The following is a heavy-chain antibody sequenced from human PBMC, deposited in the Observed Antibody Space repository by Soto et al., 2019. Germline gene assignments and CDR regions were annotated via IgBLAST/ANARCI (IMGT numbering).Heavy chain of an antibody. CDR2: ISGSGGST. D-gene: IGHD1-26*01. CDR1: GFTLSSYA. CDR3: AKDGEGGSYSTRLHYFDY. J-gene: IGHJ4*02. V-gene: IGHV3-23*01. Sequence: GGSLRLSCAASGFTLSSYAVSWVRQAPGKGLEWVSAISGSGGSTYYADSVKGRFTISRDNSKNTLYLQMNSLRAEDTAVYYCAKDGEGGSYSTRLHYFDYWGQGTLVTVSS.